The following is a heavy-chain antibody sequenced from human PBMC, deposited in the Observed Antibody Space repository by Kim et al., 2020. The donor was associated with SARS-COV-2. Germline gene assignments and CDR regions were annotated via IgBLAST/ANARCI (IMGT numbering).Heavy chain of an antibody. CDR2: ISGDGGST. CDR3: AKDDYYGSGSYSNGMDV. V-gene: IGHV3-43*02. CDR1: GFTFDDYA. Sequence: GGSLRLSCAASGFTFDDYAMHWVRQAPGKGLEWVSLISGDGGSTYYADSVKGRFTISRDNSKNSLYLQMNSLRTEDTALYYCAKDDYYGSGSYSNGMDVWGQGTTVTVSS. D-gene: IGHD3-10*01. J-gene: IGHJ6*02.